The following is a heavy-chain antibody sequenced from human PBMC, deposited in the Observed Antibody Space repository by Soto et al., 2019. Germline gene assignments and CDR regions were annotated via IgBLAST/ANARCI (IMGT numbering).Heavy chain of an antibody. V-gene: IGHV3-33*01. Sequence: QVQLVESGGGVVQPGRSLRLSCAASGFTFSSYGMHWVRQAQGKGLEWVAVIWYDGSNKYYADSVKGRFTISRDNSKNTMYLQMNSLRAEDTGVYYCARAYCSGGSCIDYWGQGTLVTVSS. CDR1: GFTFSSYG. CDR3: ARAYCSGGSCIDY. J-gene: IGHJ4*02. CDR2: IWYDGSNK. D-gene: IGHD2-15*01.